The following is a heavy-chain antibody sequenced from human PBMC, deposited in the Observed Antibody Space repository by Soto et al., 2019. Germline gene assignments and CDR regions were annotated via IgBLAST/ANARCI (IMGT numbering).Heavy chain of an antibody. CDR1: GGTFSSYT. D-gene: IGHD1-26*01. V-gene: IGHV1-69*02. CDR2: IIPILGIA. Sequence: QVQLVQSGAEVKKPGSSVKVSCKASGGTFSSYTISWVRQAPGQGLEWMGRIIPILGIANYAQKFQGRVTITADKSTSTAYMELSSLRSEDTAVYYCASLGRVSGSYPAYFQHWGQGTLVTVSS. J-gene: IGHJ1*01. CDR3: ASLGRVSGSYPAYFQH.